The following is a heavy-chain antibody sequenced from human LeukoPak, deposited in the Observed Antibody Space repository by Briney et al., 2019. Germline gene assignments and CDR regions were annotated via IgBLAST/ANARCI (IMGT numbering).Heavy chain of an antibody. J-gene: IGHJ5*02. CDR1: GFTFDDYA. CDR3: AKDISNYDFWSGFYT. D-gene: IGHD3-3*01. V-gene: IGHV3-43*02. Sequence: GGSLRLSCAASGFTFDDYAMHWVRQAPGKGLEWVSLFSGDGGSTYSADSVKGRFTISRDNSKNSLYLQMNSLRTEDTALYYCAKDISNYDFWSGFYTWGQGTLVTVSS. CDR2: FSGDGGST.